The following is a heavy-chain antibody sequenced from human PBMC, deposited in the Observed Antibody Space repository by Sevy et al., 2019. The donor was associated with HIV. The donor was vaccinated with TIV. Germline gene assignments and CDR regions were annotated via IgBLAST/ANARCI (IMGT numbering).Heavy chain of an antibody. CDR3: VTDRIAAAGGYFDY. Sequence: SETLSLTCTVSGGSVSSGNSYWSWIRQPPGKGLEWIGYISYIGSTNYNPSLKSRVTISVDTSKNQLSLRLSSLTAADTAIYYSVTDRIAAAGGYFDYWGQGTLVTVSS. D-gene: IGHD6-13*01. CDR1: GGSVSSGNSY. CDR2: ISYIGST. V-gene: IGHV4-61*01. J-gene: IGHJ4*02.